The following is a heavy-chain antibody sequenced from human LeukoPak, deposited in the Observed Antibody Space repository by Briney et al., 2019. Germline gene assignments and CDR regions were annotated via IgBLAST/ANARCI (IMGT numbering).Heavy chain of an antibody. J-gene: IGHJ6*02. Sequence: SVKVSCKASGGTFSSYTISWVRQAPGQGLEGMGRIIPILGIANYAQKFQGRVTITADKSTSTAYMELSSLRSEDTAVYYCAGAAYNWNDYYYYGMDVWGQGTTVTVSS. CDR2: IIPILGIA. D-gene: IGHD1-20*01. CDR1: GGTFSSYT. V-gene: IGHV1-69*02. CDR3: AGAAYNWNDYYYYGMDV.